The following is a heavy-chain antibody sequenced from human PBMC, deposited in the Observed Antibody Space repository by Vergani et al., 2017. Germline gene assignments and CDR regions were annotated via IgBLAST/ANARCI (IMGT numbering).Heavy chain of an antibody. V-gene: IGHV4-34*01. D-gene: IGHD3-3*01. CDR1: GGSFSGYY. CDR2: INHSGST. Sequence: QVQLQQWGAGLLKPSETLSLTCAVYGGSFSGYYWSWIRQPPGKGLEWIGEINHSGSTNYNPSLKSRVTISVDTSKNQFSLKLSSVTAADTAVYYCARADYDFWSGYPLSWYFDLWGRGTLVTVSS. J-gene: IGHJ2*01. CDR3: ARADYDFWSGYPLSWYFDL.